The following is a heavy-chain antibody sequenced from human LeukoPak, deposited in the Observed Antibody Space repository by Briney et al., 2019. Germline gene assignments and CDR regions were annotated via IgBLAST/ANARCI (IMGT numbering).Heavy chain of an antibody. CDR1: GGSFSGHY. D-gene: IGHD6-19*01. CDR2: INHSGNT. J-gene: IGHJ4*02. V-gene: IGHV4-34*01. CDR3: ARARESVAVDY. Sequence: SETLSLTCAVYGGSFSGHYWTWIRQPPGKRLEWIGEINHSGNTNYNASLKSRVILSVDTSKNQFSLKLTSVTAADTAVYFCARARESVAVDYWGQGTLVTVSS.